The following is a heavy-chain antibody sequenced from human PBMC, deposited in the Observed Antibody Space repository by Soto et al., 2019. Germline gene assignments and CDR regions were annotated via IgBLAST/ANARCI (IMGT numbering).Heavy chain of an antibody. J-gene: IGHJ5*02. CDR2: VYWDDEK. V-gene: IGHV2-5*02. CDR1: GFSLSTRGVG. Sequence: QITLKESGPTLVKPTQTITLTCTFSGFSLSTRGVGVGWIRQPPGKALEWLALVYWDDEKRYSPSLKSRLTITKDTSKNQVILTMTNMDPAETGRVFLAHRPRLASLTGRPGWFDPWGQGTLGTASS. D-gene: IGHD3-9*01. CDR3: AHRPRLASLTGRPGWFDP.